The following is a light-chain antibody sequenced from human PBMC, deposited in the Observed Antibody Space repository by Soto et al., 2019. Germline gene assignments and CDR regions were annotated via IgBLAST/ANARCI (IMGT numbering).Light chain of an antibody. V-gene: IGKV3-15*01. J-gene: IGKJ2*01. Sequence: EIVMTQSPATLSVSPGERATLSCRASQSVSSNLAWYQQKPGQAPRLLIYGASTRATGIPARFSGSGSGTEFPLTISSLQSEDFAVYYCQQYNNCPYTFGQGTKLEI. CDR2: GAS. CDR3: QQYNNCPYT. CDR1: QSVSSN.